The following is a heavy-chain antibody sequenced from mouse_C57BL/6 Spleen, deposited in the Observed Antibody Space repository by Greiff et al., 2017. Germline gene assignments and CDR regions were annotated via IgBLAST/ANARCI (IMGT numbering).Heavy chain of an antibody. CDR1: GYTFTSYG. CDR2: IYPRSGNT. V-gene: IGHV1-81*01. Sequence: QVQLQQSGAELARPGASVKLSCKASGYTFTSYGISWVKQRTGQGLEWIGEIYPRSGNTYYNEKFKGKATLTADKSSSTAYMELRSLTSEDSAVYFCAREGLMVTPYAMDYWGQGTSVTVSS. D-gene: IGHD2-3*01. J-gene: IGHJ4*01. CDR3: AREGLMVTPYAMDY.